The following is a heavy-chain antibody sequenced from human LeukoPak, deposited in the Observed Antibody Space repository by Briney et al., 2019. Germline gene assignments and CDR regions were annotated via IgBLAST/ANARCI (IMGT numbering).Heavy chain of an antibody. Sequence: ASVKVSCKASGYTFTGYYMHWVRQAPGQGLEWMGWINPNSGGTNYAQKFQGRVTMTRDTSISTAYMELSRLRSDDTAVYYCARARRCSGDSCYSGWFDPWGQGTLVTVSS. D-gene: IGHD2-15*01. CDR2: INPNSGGT. V-gene: IGHV1-2*02. J-gene: IGHJ5*02. CDR1: GYTFTGYY. CDR3: ARARRCSGDSCYSGWFDP.